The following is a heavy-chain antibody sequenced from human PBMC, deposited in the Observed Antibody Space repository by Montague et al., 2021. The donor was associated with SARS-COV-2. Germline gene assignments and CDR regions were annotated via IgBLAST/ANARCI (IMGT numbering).Heavy chain of an antibody. D-gene: IGHD2-15*01. Sequence: SETLSLTCTVSGGSISSSSYYWGWIRQLPGKGLEWIGYIYYSGSTNYXXXLKSRVTISVDTSKNQFSLKLSSVTAADTAVYYCARRSLGYCSGGSCYSGYDYRGQGTLVTVSS. V-gene: IGHV4-61*05. CDR3: ARRSLGYCSGGSCYSGYDY. CDR2: IYYSGST. J-gene: IGHJ4*02. CDR1: GGSISSSSYY.